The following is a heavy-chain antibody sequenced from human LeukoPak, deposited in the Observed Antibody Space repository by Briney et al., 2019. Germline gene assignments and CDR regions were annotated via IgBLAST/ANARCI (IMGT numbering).Heavy chain of an antibody. Sequence: GGSLRLSCAASEFTFHDYAIHWVRQAPGKGLEWVSLISGDGGRTQYADSVKGRFTISRDNSKNSLYLQMNSLRTEDTALYYCAKDIVRYFQPGRYYYHGMDVWGQGTTVTVSS. CDR1: EFTFHDYA. V-gene: IGHV3-43*02. D-gene: IGHD3-9*01. J-gene: IGHJ6*02. CDR3: AKDIVRYFQPGRYYYHGMDV. CDR2: ISGDGGRT.